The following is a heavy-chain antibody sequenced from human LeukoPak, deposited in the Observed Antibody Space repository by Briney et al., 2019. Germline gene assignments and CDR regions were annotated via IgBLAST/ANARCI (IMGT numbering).Heavy chain of an antibody. D-gene: IGHD3-3*01. J-gene: IGHJ3*02. V-gene: IGHV4-34*01. CDR3: ARENNGITIFGVVIIGAFEI. CDR1: GGSFSGYY. Sequence: SETLSLTCAVYGGSFSGYYWSWIRQPPGKGLEWIGEINHSGSTNYNPSLKSRVTISVDTSKNQFSLKLSSVTAADTAVYYCARENNGITIFGVVIIGAFEIWGQGTMVTVSS. CDR2: INHSGST.